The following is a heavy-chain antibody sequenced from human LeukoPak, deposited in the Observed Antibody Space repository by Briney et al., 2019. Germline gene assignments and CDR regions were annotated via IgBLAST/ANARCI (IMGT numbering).Heavy chain of an antibody. D-gene: IGHD2-2*01. CDR3: AKDHYCSSTSCYAVGNWFDS. CDR2: ISGSSGST. J-gene: IGHJ5*01. Sequence: GGSLRLSCAASGFTFSSYAMSWVRQAPGKGLEWVSAISGSSGSTYYADSVKGRFTISRDNSKNTLYLQMNSLRAEDTAVYYCAKDHYCSSTSCYAVGNWFDSWGQGTLVTVSS. CDR1: GFTFSSYA. V-gene: IGHV3-23*01.